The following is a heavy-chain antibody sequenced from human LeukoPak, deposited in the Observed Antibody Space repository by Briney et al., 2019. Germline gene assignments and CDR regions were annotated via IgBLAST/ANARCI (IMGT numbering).Heavy chain of an antibody. CDR3: ARHKFMTSFDM. Sequence: PSETLSLTCSVSGGSISSSPYYWGWIRQPPGKGLEWIGSIFYSGSTYYYPSLKSRVTISVDTSKNQFSLKLTSVTAADTTFYYCARHKFMTSFDMWGQGTMVTVSS. V-gene: IGHV4-39*01. J-gene: IGHJ3*02. D-gene: IGHD2-21*02. CDR2: IFYSGST. CDR1: GGSISSSPYY.